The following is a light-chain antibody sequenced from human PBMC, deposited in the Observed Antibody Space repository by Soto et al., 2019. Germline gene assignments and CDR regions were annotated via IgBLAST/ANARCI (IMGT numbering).Light chain of an antibody. CDR3: QQYETYWT. CDR2: AAS. J-gene: IGKJ1*01. Sequence: AIRMTQSPSSLSASTGDRVTITCRASQGISSYLAWYQQKPGKAPKLLIYAASTLQSGVPSRFSGSGSGTDFTLTISCLQSEDFATYYCQQYETYWTFGQGTKVDIK. V-gene: IGKV1-8*01. CDR1: QGISSY.